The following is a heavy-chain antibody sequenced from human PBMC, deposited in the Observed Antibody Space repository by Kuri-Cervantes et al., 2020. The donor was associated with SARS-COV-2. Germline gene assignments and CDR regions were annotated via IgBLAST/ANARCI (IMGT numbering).Heavy chain of an antibody. D-gene: IGHD2-2*01. CDR1: GYSISSGYY. CDR3: ARVGYCSSTSCSLFDY. CDR2: IYHSGST. V-gene: IGHV4-38-2*02. J-gene: IGHJ4*02. Sequence: SETLSLTCTVSGYSISSGYYWGWIRQPPGKGLEWIGSIYHSGSTYYNPSLKSRVTISVGTSKNQFSLKLSSVTAADTAVYYCARVGYCSSTSCSLFDYWGQGTLVTVSS.